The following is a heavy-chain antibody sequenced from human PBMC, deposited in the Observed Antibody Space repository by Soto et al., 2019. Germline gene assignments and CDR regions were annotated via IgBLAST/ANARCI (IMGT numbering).Heavy chain of an antibody. CDR1: GGSISSSSYY. J-gene: IGHJ4*02. D-gene: IGHD2-15*01. CDR3: ASVVKGYCSGGSCYDFDY. Sequence: SSETLSLTCTVSGGSISSSSYYWGWIRQPPGKGLEWIGSIYYSGSTYYNPSLKSRVTISVDTSKNQFSLKLSSVTAADTAVYYCASVVKGYCSGGSCYDFDYWGQGTLVTVSS. V-gene: IGHV4-39*01. CDR2: IYYSGST.